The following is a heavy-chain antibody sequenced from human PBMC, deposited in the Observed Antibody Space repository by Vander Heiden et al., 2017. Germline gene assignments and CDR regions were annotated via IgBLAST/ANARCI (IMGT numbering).Heavy chain of an antibody. CDR2: IYSGGST. CDR3: AIVARYLTPSYGMDV. D-gene: IGHD1-1*01. V-gene: IGHV3-53*01. J-gene: IGHJ6*01. Sequence: EVQLVESGGGLIQPGGSLRLSCAASGFTVSSNYMSWVRQAPGKGLEWVSVIYSGGSTYYADSGKGRFTISRDNSKNTLYLQMNRLRAEQTAVYYCAIVARYLTPSYGMDVWGQGTTVTVYS. CDR1: GFTVSSNY.